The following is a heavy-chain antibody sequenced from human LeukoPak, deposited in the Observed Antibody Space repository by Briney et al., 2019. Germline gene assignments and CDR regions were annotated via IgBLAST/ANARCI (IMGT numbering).Heavy chain of an antibody. D-gene: IGHD4/OR15-4a*01. Sequence: PGGTLRLSCAASGFTFSSYWMSWVRQAPGKGLEWVANIKQDGSEKYYVDSVKGRFTISRDNAKNSLYLQMNSLRAEDTAVYYCVRENGASWAFDIWGQGTMVTVSS. CDR1: GFTFSSYW. V-gene: IGHV3-7*01. J-gene: IGHJ3*02. CDR2: IKQDGSEK. CDR3: VRENGASWAFDI.